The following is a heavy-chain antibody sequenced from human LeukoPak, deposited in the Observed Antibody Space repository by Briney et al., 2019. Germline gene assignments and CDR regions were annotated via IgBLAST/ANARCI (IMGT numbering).Heavy chain of an antibody. CDR3: AREVVRGVISSDDY. CDR1: GFTFSSYA. Sequence: GGSLRLSCAASGFTFSSYAMQWVRQAPGKGLEWVGVISYDGSNKYYADSVKGRFTISRDNSKNTLYLQMNSLRAEDTAVYYCAREVVRGVISSDDYWGQGTLVTVSS. J-gene: IGHJ4*02. D-gene: IGHD3-10*01. CDR2: ISYDGSNK. V-gene: IGHV3-30-3*01.